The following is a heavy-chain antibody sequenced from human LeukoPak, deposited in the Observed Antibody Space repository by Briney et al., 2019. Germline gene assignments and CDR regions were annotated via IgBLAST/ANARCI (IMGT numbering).Heavy chain of an antibody. J-gene: IGHJ4*02. V-gene: IGHV4-59*01. CDR2: IYYSGST. D-gene: IGHD1-1*01. Sequence: PSETLSLTCTVSGGSISSYYWSWIRQPPGKGLEWIGYIYYSGSTNYNPSLKSRVTISVDTSKNQLSLKLSSVTAADTAAYYCALERRGYFDYWGQGTLVTVSS. CDR3: ALERRGYFDY. CDR1: GGSISSYY.